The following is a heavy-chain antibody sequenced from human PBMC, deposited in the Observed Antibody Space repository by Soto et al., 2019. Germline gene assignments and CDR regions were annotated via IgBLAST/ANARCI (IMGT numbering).Heavy chain of an antibody. CDR1: GGSISSSSYY. V-gene: IGHV4-39*01. J-gene: IGHJ4*02. D-gene: IGHD6-13*01. CDR3: SRRQSSSWYGF. Sequence: SETLSLTCTVSGGSISSSSYYWGWIRQPPGKGLEWIGSIYYSGSTYYNPSLKSRVTISVDTSKNQFSLKLSSVTAADTAVDDGSRRQSSSWYGFWGQGTLVTVSS. CDR2: IYYSGST.